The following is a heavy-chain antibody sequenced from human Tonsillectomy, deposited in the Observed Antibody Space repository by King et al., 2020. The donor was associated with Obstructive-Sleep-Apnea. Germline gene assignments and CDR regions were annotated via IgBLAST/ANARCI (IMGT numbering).Heavy chain of an antibody. Sequence: VQLVESGGGVVQPGRSLRLSCAASGFTFSSYGMHWVRQAPGKGLEWVAVIWDDGSNKYYADSVKGRFTISRDNSKNTLYLQMNSLRAEDTAVYYCARVAGEPSSDYGMDVWGQGTTVTVSS. CDR3: ARVAGEPSSDYGMDV. J-gene: IGHJ6*02. CDR1: GFTFSSYG. CDR2: IWDDGSNK. D-gene: IGHD7-27*01. V-gene: IGHV3-33*01.